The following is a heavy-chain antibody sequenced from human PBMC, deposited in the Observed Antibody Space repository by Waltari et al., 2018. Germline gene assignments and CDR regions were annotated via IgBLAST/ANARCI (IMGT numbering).Heavy chain of an antibody. V-gene: IGHV4-34*01. J-gene: IGHJ6*02. Sequence: QVQLQQWGAGLLKPSETLSLTCAVYGGSFSGYYWSWIRQPPGQGLEWIGEINHSGSTNYNPSLKSRVTISVDTSKNQFSLKLSSVTAADTAVYYCARSRYYYYYGMDVWGQGTTVTVSS. CDR3: ARSRYYYYYGMDV. CDR1: GGSFSGYY. CDR2: INHSGST.